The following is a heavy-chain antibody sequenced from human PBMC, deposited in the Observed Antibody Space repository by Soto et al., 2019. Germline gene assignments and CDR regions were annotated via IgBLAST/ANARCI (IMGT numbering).Heavy chain of an antibody. CDR1: GGTFSSYA. CDR3: ARDLPLGVSVVVMAMDV. D-gene: IGHD3-22*01. Sequence: QVQLVQSGAEVKKPGSSVKVSCKASGGTFSSYAISWVRQAPGQGLEWMGGIIPIFGTANYAQKFQGRVTITADESTSTAYMELSSLRSEDTAVYYCARDLPLGVSVVVMAMDVWGQGTTVTVSS. V-gene: IGHV1-69*12. J-gene: IGHJ6*02. CDR2: IIPIFGTA.